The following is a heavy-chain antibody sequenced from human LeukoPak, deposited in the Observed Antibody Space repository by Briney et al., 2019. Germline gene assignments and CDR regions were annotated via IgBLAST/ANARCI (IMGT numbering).Heavy chain of an antibody. CDR2: IYYSGST. D-gene: IGHD4-17*01. CDR1: GXSISSYY. J-gene: IGHJ4*02. V-gene: IGHV4-59*01. CDR3: ARGRDYGGYYFDY. Sequence: SETLSLTCTVSGXSISSYYWSWIRQPPGKGLEWIGYIYYSGSTNYNPSLESRVTISVDTSKNLFSLKLSSVTAADTAVYYCARGRDYGGYYFDYWGQGTLVTVSS.